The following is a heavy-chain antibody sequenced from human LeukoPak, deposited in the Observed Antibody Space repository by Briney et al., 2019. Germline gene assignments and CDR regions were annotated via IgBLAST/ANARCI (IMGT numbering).Heavy chain of an antibody. CDR3: VKGYCSSISCYGDY. CDR2: ISSNGGST. V-gene: IGHV3-64D*09. CDR1: AFPFTTYG. D-gene: IGHD2-2*01. Sequence: GGSLRLSCAASAFPFTTYGMHWVRQAPGKGLEYVSAISSNGGSTYYADSVKGRVTISRDNSKNTLYLQMSSLRAEDTAVYYCVKGYCSSISCYGDYWGQGTLVTFSS. J-gene: IGHJ4*02.